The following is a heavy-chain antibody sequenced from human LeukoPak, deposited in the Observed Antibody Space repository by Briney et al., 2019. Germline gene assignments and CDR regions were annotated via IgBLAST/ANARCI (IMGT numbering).Heavy chain of an antibody. CDR2: IYYSGST. Sequence: SETLSLTCTVSGGSISSSSYYWGWIRQPPGTGLEWIGSIYYSGSTYYNPSLKSRVTISVDTSKNQFSLKLSSVTAADTAVYYCARDFVDGLLGYWGQGTLVTVSS. D-gene: IGHD3/OR15-3a*01. J-gene: IGHJ4*02. CDR3: ARDFVDGLLGY. CDR1: GGSISSSSYY. V-gene: IGHV4-39*07.